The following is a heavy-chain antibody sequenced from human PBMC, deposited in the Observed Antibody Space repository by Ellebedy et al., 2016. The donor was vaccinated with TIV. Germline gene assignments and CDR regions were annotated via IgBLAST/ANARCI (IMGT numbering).Heavy chain of an antibody. CDR3: ARDQAVADDYYYYYGMDV. D-gene: IGHD6-19*01. Sequence: SVKVSXKASGGTFSSYAISWVRQAPGQGLEWMGGIIPIFGTANYAQKFQGRVTITADKSTSTAYMELSSLRSEDTAVYYCARDQAVADDYYYYYGMDVWGQGTTVTVSS. CDR2: IIPIFGTA. CDR1: GGTFSSYA. J-gene: IGHJ6*02. V-gene: IGHV1-69*06.